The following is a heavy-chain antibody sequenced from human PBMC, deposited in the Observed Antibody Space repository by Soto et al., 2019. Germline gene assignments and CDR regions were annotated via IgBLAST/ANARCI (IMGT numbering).Heavy chain of an antibody. J-gene: IGHJ5*01. CDR2: ISNDGSST. CDR1: GFTFSSYW. CDR3: EILPNKSPLT. Sequence: EVHLVESGGGLVQPGGSLRLSCVASGFTFSSYWMHWDRQAPGKGLVWVSSISNDGSSTSYADPVKGRFPISSDNAKKTPYLQTNSFRAEGPAGYYCEILPNKSPLTWGQGTLVIVS. D-gene: IGHD2-15*01. V-gene: IGHV3-74*01.